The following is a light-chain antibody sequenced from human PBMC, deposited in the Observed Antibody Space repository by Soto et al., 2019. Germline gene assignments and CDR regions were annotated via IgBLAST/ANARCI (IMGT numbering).Light chain of an antibody. CDR3: AAWDDSLNAYV. V-gene: IGLV1-44*01. Sequence: QSVLNQQPSASGAPGQRVTISCSGNSSNIGSRTVNWYQQLPGTAPKLLISNNNQRPSGVPDRFSGSKSGTSASLAISGLQSEDEADYYCAAWDDSLNAYVFGIGTKVTVL. CDR1: SSNIGSRT. J-gene: IGLJ1*01. CDR2: NNN.